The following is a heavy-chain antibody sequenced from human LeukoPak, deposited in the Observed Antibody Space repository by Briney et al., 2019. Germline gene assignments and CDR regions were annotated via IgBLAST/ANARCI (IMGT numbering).Heavy chain of an antibody. D-gene: IGHD5-12*01. CDR2: ISYDGSNK. CDR3: ATDFRYSGYDSPFDY. V-gene: IGHV3-30*04. J-gene: IGHJ4*02. Sequence: GGSLRLSCAASGFTFSSYAMHWVRQAPGKGLGWVAVISYDGSNKYYADSVKGRFTISRDNSKNTLYLQMNSLRAEDTAVYYCATDFRYSGYDSPFDYWGQGTLVTVSS. CDR1: GFTFSSYA.